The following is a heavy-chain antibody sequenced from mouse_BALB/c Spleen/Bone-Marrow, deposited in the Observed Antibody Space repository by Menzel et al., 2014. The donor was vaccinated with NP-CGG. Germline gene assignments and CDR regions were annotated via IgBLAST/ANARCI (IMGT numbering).Heavy chain of an antibody. CDR2: INPASSTI. Sequence: EVKLVESGGGLVQPGGSLKLSCAASGFDFSRYWMTWVRQAPGKGLEWIGEINPASSTINYTPSLKDKFIISRDNAKNTLHLQMSKVRSEDTALYYCAKNYYYGYVAYWGQGTLVTVSA. CDR1: GFDFSRYW. V-gene: IGHV4-1*02. J-gene: IGHJ3*01. D-gene: IGHD1-2*01. CDR3: AKNYYYGYVAY.